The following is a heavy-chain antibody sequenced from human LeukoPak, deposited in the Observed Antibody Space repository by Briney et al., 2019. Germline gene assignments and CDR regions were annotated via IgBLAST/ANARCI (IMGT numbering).Heavy chain of an antibody. D-gene: IGHD4-17*01. CDR1: GGSISSYY. V-gene: IGHV4-59*01. Sequence: SETLSLTCTVSGGSISSYYWSWIRRPPGKGLEWIGYIYYSGSTNYNPSLKSRVTISVDTSKNQFSLKLSSVTAADTAVYYCAREGYGDARWGQGTLVTVSS. CDR2: IYYSGST. CDR3: AREGYGDAR. J-gene: IGHJ4*02.